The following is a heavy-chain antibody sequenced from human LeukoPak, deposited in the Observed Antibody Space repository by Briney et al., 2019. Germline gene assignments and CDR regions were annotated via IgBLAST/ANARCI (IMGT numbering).Heavy chain of an antibody. J-gene: IGHJ5*02. Sequence: ASVKVSCKVSGYTLTELSMHWVRQAPGKGLEWMGGFDPEDGETIYAQKFQGRVTMTEDTSTDTAYMELSSLRSEDTAVYYCARDQVGAARPVSNWFDPWGQGTLVTVSS. D-gene: IGHD6-6*01. CDR2: FDPEDGET. CDR3: ARDQVGAARPVSNWFDP. CDR1: GYTLTELS. V-gene: IGHV1-24*01.